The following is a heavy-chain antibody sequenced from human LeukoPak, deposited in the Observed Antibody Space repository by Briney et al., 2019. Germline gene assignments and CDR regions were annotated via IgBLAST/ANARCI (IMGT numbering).Heavy chain of an antibody. CDR2: INAGNGNT. CDR3: ARQQLTRRDLDY. D-gene: IGHD6-13*01. V-gene: IGHV1-3*01. J-gene: IGHJ4*02. CDR1: GYTFTSYA. Sequence: ASVKVSCKASGYTFTSYAMHWVRQAPGQRLEWMGWINAGNGNTKYSQKFQGRVTITRDTSASTAYMELSSPRSEDTAVYYCARQQLTRRDLDYWGQGTLVTVSS.